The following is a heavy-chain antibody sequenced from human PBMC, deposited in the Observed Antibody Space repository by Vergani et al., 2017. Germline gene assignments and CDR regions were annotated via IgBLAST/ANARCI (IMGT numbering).Heavy chain of an antibody. J-gene: IGHJ6*03. CDR2: ISSDGSFE. CDR3: ARDRGDWRYSRYFYNYYMDV. D-gene: IGHD2-8*02. Sequence: QVQLVESGGGVVQPGRSLRLSCVASGFTLTGYAMHWVRQAPGKGLEWVAVISSDGSFEDYAESVKGRFSISRDNSKNTLYMEMNSLRVEDMAVYYCARDRGDWRYSRYFYNYYMDVWGKGTTVTVSS. CDR1: GFTLTGYA. V-gene: IGHV3-30-3*01.